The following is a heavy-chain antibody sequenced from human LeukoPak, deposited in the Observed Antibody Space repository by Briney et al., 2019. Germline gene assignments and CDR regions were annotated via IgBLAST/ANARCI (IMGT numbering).Heavy chain of an antibody. CDR1: GGSISSGGYY. CDR2: IYYSGST. J-gene: IGHJ3*02. V-gene: IGHV4-31*03. Sequence: SQTLSLTCTVSGGSISSGGYYWSWIRQHPGKGLEWIGYIYYSGSTYYNPSLKSRVTISVDTSKNQFSLKLSSVTAADTAVYYCARDCSGGSCYGAFDIWGQGTMVTVSS. D-gene: IGHD2-15*01. CDR3: ARDCSGGSCYGAFDI.